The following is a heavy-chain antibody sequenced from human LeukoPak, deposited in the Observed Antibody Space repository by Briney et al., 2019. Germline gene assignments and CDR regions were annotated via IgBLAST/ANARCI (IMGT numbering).Heavy chain of an antibody. CDR3: ARSRSPGDFDY. D-gene: IGHD1-26*01. J-gene: IGHJ4*02. V-gene: IGHV3-30*02. CDR2: IRYDGRNI. Sequence: GGSLRLSCAASGFTFISYAMHWVRQAPGKGLEWVAYIRYDGRNIYYADSVKGRFTISRDNSKNTLYLQMNSLRAEDTAVYYCARSRSPGDFDYWGQGTLVTVSS. CDR1: GFTFISYA.